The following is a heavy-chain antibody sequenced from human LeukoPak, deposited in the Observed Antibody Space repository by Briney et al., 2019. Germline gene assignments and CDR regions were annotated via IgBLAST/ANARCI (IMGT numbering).Heavy chain of an antibody. Sequence: ASVKVSCKTSGYTFSDYYMHWVRQAPGQGLEWMGWINPNSGGRHYAQKFQGRVTMTRDTSIITVYMELSSLTSDDTAFYYCARKARSAWYSDHWGQGTLVTVSS. CDR2: INPNSGGR. D-gene: IGHD5-12*01. V-gene: IGHV1-2*02. CDR3: ARKARSAWYSDH. J-gene: IGHJ4*02. CDR1: GYTFSDYY.